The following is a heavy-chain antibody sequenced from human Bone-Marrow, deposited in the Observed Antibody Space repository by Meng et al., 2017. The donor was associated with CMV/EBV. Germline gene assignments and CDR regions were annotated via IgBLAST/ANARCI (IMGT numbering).Heavy chain of an antibody. Sequence: GESLKISCVASGFTVSSNYMSWVRQAPGKGLEWVSVIYSGGATFYADSMKGRFTISRDHSKNTLYLQMNTLRVDDTAVYYCAREAAAAFHYFDFWGQGTLVPVSS. CDR2: IYSGGAT. D-gene: IGHD6-13*01. V-gene: IGHV3-66*02. J-gene: IGHJ4*02. CDR3: AREAAAAFHYFDF. CDR1: GFTVSSNY.